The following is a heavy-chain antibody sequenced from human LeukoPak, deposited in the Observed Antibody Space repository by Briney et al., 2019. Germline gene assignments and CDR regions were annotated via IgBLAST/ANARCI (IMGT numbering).Heavy chain of an antibody. Sequence: ASVTVSCKASGYTFTGDYMHWVRQAPGQGLEWVGRINPNSGGTNYAQKFQGRVTMTRDTSISTAYMELSRLRSDDTAVYYCARERPLVGATLFDYWGQGTLVTVSS. J-gene: IGHJ4*02. D-gene: IGHD1-26*01. CDR1: GYTFTGDY. CDR2: INPNSGGT. CDR3: ARERPLVGATLFDY. V-gene: IGHV1-2*06.